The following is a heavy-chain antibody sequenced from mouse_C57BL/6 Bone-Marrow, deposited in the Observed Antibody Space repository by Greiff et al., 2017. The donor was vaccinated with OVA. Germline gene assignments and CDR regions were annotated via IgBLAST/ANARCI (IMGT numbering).Heavy chain of an antibody. CDR3: ARGYNYYFDY. CDR2: IYPGDGDT. J-gene: IGHJ2*01. CDR1: GYAFSSYW. D-gene: IGHD1-3*01. V-gene: IGHV1-80*01. Sequence: VQLQQSGASVKISCKASGYAFSSYWMNWVKQRPGKGLEWIGQIYPGDGDTNYNGKFKGKATLTADKSSSTAYMQLSSLTSEDSAVYFCARGYNYYFDYWGQGTTLTVSS.